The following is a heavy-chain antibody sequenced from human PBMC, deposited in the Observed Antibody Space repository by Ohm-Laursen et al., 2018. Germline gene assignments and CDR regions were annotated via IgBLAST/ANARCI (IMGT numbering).Heavy chain of an antibody. J-gene: IGHJ6*02. V-gene: IGHV1-18*04. CDR2: ISAYNGNT. CDR3: ARDRDSGYEEYCYYYGMDV. Sequence: ASVKVSCKASGYTFTGYYMHWVRQAPGQGLEWMGWISAYNGNTNYAQKLQGRVTMTTDTSTSTAYMELRSLRSDDTAVDYCARDRDSGYEEYCYYYGMDVWGQGTTVTVSS. D-gene: IGHD5-12*01. CDR1: GYTFTGYY.